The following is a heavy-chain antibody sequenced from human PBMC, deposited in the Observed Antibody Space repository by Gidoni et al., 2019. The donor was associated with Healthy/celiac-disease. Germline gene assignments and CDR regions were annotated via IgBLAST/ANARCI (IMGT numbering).Heavy chain of an antibody. J-gene: IGHJ5*02. CDR1: VTTFRSYA. V-gene: IGHV1-69*01. D-gene: IGHD5-12*01. CDR2: IIPIFGTA. CDR3: ARDPGLFDMYGRDGYTYWFDP. Sequence: QVQLVQSGAHVKNPVPPLKVSCKASVTTFRSYASRTVRPAPGHRLEWMGGIIPIFGTATYAQKFQCRVTIPADQSTSTAYMELSSLRSEDTAVYYCARDPGLFDMYGRDGYTYWFDPWGQGTLVTVSS.